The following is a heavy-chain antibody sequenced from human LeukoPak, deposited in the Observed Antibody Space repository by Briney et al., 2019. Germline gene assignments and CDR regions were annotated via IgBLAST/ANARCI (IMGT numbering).Heavy chain of an antibody. Sequence: ASVKVSCKASGYTFTSYYMHWVRQAPGQGLEWMGIINPSGGSTSYAQKFQGRDTMTRDTSTSTVYMEPSSLRSEDTAVYYCARCGPSGSYYCAFDYWGQGTLVTVSS. V-gene: IGHV1-46*01. CDR2: INPSGGST. CDR1: GYTFTSYY. J-gene: IGHJ4*02. D-gene: IGHD1-26*01. CDR3: ARCGPSGSYYCAFDY.